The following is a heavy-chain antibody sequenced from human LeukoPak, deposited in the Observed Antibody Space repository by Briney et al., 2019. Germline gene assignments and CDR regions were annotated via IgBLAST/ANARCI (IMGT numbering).Heavy chain of an antibody. CDR1: GGSISSHY. D-gene: IGHD3-10*01. V-gene: IGHV4-59*11. Sequence: SETLSLTCTVSGGSISSHYWSWIRQPPGKGLEWIGYIYFSGSTNYKPSLKSRVTISVDTSKNQFSLKLSSVTAADTAVYYCARHLYAISGGGLLWFGANNWFDPWGQGTLVTVSS. CDR3: ARHLYAISGGGLLWFGANNWFDP. CDR2: IYFSGST. J-gene: IGHJ5*02.